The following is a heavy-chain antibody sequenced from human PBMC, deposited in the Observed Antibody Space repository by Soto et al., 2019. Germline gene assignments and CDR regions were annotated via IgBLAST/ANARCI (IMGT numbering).Heavy chain of an antibody. V-gene: IGHV3-23*01. J-gene: IGHJ4*02. CDR3: AKLGCRAALRRGDCYADFDH. Sequence: GGSLRLSCAASGFTFSSYAMSWVRQAPGKGLEWVSAISGSGGSTYYADSVKGRFTISRDNSKNTLYLQMNSLRAEDTAVYYCAKLGCRAALRRGDCYADFDHWGQGTLVTVSS. CDR1: GFTFSSYA. D-gene: IGHD2-21*02. CDR2: ISGSGGST.